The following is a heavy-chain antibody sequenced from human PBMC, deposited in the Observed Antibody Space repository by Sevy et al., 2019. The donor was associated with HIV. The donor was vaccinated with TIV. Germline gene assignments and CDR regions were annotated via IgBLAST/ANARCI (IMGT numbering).Heavy chain of an antibody. CDR3: ARDGLTYGGMDV. CDR1: GDSVSSNNAA. CDR2: TFYRSNWYN. D-gene: IGHD1-20*01. V-gene: IGHV6-1*01. Sequence: SQTLSLTCAISGDSVSSNNAAWNWIRQSPSRGLEWLGRTFYRSNWYNDYAVSMKGRITINPDTSKNQLSLQLTSVTPEDTAVYDCARDGLTYGGMDVWGQGTTVTVSS. J-gene: IGHJ6*02.